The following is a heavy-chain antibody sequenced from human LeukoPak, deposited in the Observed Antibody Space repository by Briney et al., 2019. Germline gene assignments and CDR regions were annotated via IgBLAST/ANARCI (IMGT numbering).Heavy chain of an antibody. CDR2: IHYSGRA. J-gene: IGHJ6*02. Sequence: SETLSLTCSVSVGSLSGYYWTWARQPPGKGLEWIGQIHYSGRADYNPSLKSRITMSVDTSRNQISLKLSSVTAADTAIYYCVRFGVNYDMDVWGQGTTVTVFS. CDR3: VRFGVNYDMDV. CDR1: VGSLSGYY. D-gene: IGHD3-16*01. V-gene: IGHV4-59*01.